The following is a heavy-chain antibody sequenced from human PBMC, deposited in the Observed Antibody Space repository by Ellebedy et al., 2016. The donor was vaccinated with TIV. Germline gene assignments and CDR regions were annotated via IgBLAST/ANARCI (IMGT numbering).Heavy chain of an antibody. J-gene: IGHJ4*02. CDR2: IYDSGRT. D-gene: IGHD4-11*01. CDR3: ARHGVTSATHLDEYFFDS. CDR1: GGSISGTYTSYY. V-gene: IGHV4-39*01. Sequence: GSLRLSXNVSGGSISGTYTSYYWGWIRQPPGKGLEWFGSIYDSGRTHYNPSLKSRVSISVDTSKTQFSLKLSSVTAADTALYYCARHGVTSATHLDEYFFDSWGQGTLVTVSS.